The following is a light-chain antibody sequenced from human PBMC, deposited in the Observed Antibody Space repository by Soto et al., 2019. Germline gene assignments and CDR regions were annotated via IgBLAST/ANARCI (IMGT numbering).Light chain of an antibody. CDR2: DAS. CDR3: QQRSNWPPFT. CDR1: QSVSSS. J-gene: IGKJ3*01. V-gene: IGKV3-11*01. Sequence: EVVLTQSPATLSLSPGERATLSCRASQSVSSSLAWYQQKPGQTPRLLIYDASNRATGIPARFSGSGSGTDFTPTINGLESEDVVVDYCQQRSNWPPFTFGPGTTVDVK.